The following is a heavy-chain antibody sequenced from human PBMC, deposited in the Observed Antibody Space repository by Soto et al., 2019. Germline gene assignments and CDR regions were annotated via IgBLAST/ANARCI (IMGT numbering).Heavy chain of an antibody. CDR2: IYHSGSI. D-gene: IGHD2-2*01. J-gene: IGHJ4*02. CDR1: GYSISSGYY. V-gene: IGHV4-38-2*01. CDR3: ARYQKGPFGY. Sequence: SETLSLTCAVSGYSISSGYYWGWIRQPPGKGLEWIGSIYHSGSIYYNPSLKSRLTISVDTSKNQFSLKLTSVTAADTAVYFCARYQKGPFGYWGQGTLVTVSS.